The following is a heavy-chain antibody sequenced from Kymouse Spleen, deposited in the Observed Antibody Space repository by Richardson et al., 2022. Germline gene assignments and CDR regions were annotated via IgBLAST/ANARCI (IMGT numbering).Heavy chain of an antibody. CDR3: AREQWLVPYYYYYGMDV. J-gene: IGHJ6*02. CDR1: GYTFTSYG. V-gene: IGHV1-18*01. D-gene: IGHD6-19*01. Sequence: QVQLVQSGAEVKKPGASVKVSCKASGYTFTSYGISWVRQAPGQGLEWMGWISAYNGNTNYAQKLQGRVTMTTDTSTSTAYMELRSLRSDDTAVYYCAREQWLVPYYYYYGMDVWGQGTTVTVSS. CDR2: ISAYNGNT.